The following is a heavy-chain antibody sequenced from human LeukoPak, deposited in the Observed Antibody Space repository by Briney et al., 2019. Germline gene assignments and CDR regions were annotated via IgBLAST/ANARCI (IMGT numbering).Heavy chain of an antibody. CDR1: GGSISSGSYY. J-gene: IGHJ6*03. D-gene: IGHD4-17*01. V-gene: IGHV4-61*02. CDR2: MYISGRT. CDR3: ARDSTVTRGYYYYMDV. Sequence: PSETLSLTCTVSGGSISSGSYYWSWIRQPAGKGLEWIGRMYISGRTNYNPSLKSRVTISVDTSKNQFSLKLSSVTAADTAVYYCARDSTVTRGYYYYMDVWGKGTTVTVSS.